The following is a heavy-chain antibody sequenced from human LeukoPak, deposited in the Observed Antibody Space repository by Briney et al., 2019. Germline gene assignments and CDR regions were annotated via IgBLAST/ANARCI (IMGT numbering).Heavy chain of an antibody. Sequence: ASVKVSCKASGYTFTSYGISWVRQAPGQGLEWMGWISAYNGNTNYAQKLQGRVTMTTDTSTSTAYMELRSLRSDDTAVYYCAASITMVRGEEAFDIWGQGTMVTVSS. D-gene: IGHD3-10*01. CDR2: ISAYNGNT. V-gene: IGHV1-18*01. J-gene: IGHJ3*02. CDR3: AASITMVRGEEAFDI. CDR1: GYTFTSYG.